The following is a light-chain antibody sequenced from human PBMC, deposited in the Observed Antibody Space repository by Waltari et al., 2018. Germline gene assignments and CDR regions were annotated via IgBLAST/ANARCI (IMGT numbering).Light chain of an antibody. J-gene: IGLJ7*01. CDR3: CSYAGSYTFV. V-gene: IGLV2-11*01. Sequence: QSALTQPRSVSGSPGQSVTISCSGTSSDVGNYNFVSWYQQHPGNAPKLLIYDVVKRPSGVPERFSGSRSGNTASLTISWLQTEDEADYYCCSYAGSYTFVFGGGTQLTVL. CDR2: DVV. CDR1: SSDVGNYNF.